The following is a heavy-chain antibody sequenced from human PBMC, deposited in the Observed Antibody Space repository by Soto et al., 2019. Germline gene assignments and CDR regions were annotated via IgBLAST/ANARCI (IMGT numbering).Heavy chain of an antibody. V-gene: IGHV4-61*01. CDR1: GGSVSSGSYY. Sequence: SETLSLTCTVSGGSVSSGSYYWSWIRQPPGKGLEWIGYIYYSGSTNYNPSLKSRVTISVDTSKNQFSLKLSSVTAADTAVYYCARDRIAAAGTMDYWGQGTLVTVSS. J-gene: IGHJ4*02. CDR3: ARDRIAAAGTMDY. CDR2: IYYSGST. D-gene: IGHD6-13*01.